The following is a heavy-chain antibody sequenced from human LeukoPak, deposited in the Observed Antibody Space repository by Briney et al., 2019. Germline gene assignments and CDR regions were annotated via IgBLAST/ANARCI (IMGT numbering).Heavy chain of an antibody. CDR3: ARRGYCSGGSCFSAAFDI. J-gene: IGHJ3*02. Sequence: GESLKISCNGSGYXFTSYWIGWVRQMPGKGLEWMGIVYPGDSDTRYSPSFQGQVTISADKSISTAYLQWSSLEASDTAMYYCARRGYCSGGSCFSAAFDIWGQGTMVTVSS. D-gene: IGHD2-15*01. V-gene: IGHV5-51*01. CDR1: GYXFTSYW. CDR2: VYPGDSDT.